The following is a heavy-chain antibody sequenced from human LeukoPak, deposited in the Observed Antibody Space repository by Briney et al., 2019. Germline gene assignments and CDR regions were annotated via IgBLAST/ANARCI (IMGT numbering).Heavy chain of an antibody. CDR2: ISYDGSNK. D-gene: IGHD2-2*02. Sequence: GGSLRLSCAASGFTFSSYAMLWVRQAPGKGLEWVAVISYDGSNKYYADSVKGRFTLSRDNSKNTLYLQMNSLRAEDTAVYYCARGPYQLLYGDYYYYGMDVWGQGTTVTVSS. J-gene: IGHJ6*02. CDR3: ARGPYQLLYGDYYYYGMDV. V-gene: IGHV3-30-3*01. CDR1: GFTFSSYA.